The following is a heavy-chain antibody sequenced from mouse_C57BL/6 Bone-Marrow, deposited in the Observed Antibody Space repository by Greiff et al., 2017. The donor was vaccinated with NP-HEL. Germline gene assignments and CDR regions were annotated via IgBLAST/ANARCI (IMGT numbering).Heavy chain of an antibody. CDR2: INPSNGGT. CDR3: ARDSGYAFDY. D-gene: IGHD3-2*02. Sequence: QVQLQQPGTELVKPGASVKLSCKASGYTFTNYWMYWVKQRPGQGLEWIVNINPSNGGTNYNEKFKNKATLTVDKSSSTAYMQLSSLTSEDSAVYYCARDSGYAFDYWGQGTTLTVSS. CDR1: GYTFTNYW. V-gene: IGHV1-53*01. J-gene: IGHJ2*01.